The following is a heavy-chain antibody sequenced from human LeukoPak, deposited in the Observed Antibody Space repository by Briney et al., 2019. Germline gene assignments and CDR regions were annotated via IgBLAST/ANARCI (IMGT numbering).Heavy chain of an antibody. J-gene: IGHJ4*02. CDR1: GGSVSSGSYY. V-gene: IGHV4-61*01. Sequence: SETLSLTCTVSGGSVSSGSYYWSWIRQPPGKGLEWIGYIYYSGSTNYNPSLKSRVTISVDTSKNQFSLKLSSVTAADTAVYYCARVRGNFDYWGQGTLVTVSS. CDR2: IYYSGST. CDR3: ARVRGNFDY. D-gene: IGHD1-14*01.